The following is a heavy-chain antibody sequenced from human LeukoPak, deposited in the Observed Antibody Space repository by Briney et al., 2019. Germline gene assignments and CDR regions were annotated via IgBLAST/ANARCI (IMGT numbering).Heavy chain of an antibody. V-gene: IGHV4-59*01. J-gene: IGHJ3*02. Sequence: SETLSLTCTVSGGSISSYYWSWIRQPPGKGLEWIGYIYDSGSANYNPSLKSRVTISVDTSKNQFSLKLSSVTAADTAVYYCAVGAYSSGWYYFGAFDIWGQGTMVTVSS. CDR3: AVGAYSSGWYYFGAFDI. D-gene: IGHD6-19*01. CDR1: GGSISSYY. CDR2: IYDSGSA.